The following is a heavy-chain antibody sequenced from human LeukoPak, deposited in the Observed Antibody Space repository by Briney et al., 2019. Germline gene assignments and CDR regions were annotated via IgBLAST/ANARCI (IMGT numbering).Heavy chain of an antibody. D-gene: IGHD3-22*01. Sequence: GGSLRLSCAASEFSVGSNYMTWVRQAPGKGLEWVSAISGSGGSTYYADSVKGRFTISRDNSKNTLYLQMNSLRAEDTAVYYCAKDRVGYDSSGDWGQGTLVTVSS. CDR3: AKDRVGYDSSGD. V-gene: IGHV3-23*01. CDR2: ISGSGGST. CDR1: EFSVGSNY. J-gene: IGHJ4*02.